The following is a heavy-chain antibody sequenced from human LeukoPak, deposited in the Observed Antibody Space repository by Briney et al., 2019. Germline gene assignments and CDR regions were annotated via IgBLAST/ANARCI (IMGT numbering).Heavy chain of an antibody. J-gene: IGHJ4*02. CDR2: GSESGGT. D-gene: IGHD3-10*01. CDR1: GGSLNGHY. V-gene: IGHV4-34*03. CDR3: SSGSYYHPSN. Sequence: PSETLSLTCAVYGGSLNGHYWSWIRQPPGKGLEWIGEGSESGGTKFNPSLKSRVTISMDTSKNHFSLRLSSVTAADTAVYYCSSGSYYHPSNWGQGTLVTVSS.